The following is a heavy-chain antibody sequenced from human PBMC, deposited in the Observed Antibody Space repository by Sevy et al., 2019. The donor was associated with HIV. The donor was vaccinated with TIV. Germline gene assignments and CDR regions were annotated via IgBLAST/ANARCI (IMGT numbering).Heavy chain of an antibody. Sequence: GGSLRLSCAASGFSFSSSWMTWVRQAPGQGLEWLANINEDGSTKNYMYTVRGRFTISRDNAKNSLYLQMNNLRADDTAKYYCARDPAHNRFDYWGQGTLVTVSS. CDR1: GFSFSSSW. J-gene: IGHJ4*02. CDR2: INEDGSTK. CDR3: ARDPAHNRFDY. V-gene: IGHV3-7*03.